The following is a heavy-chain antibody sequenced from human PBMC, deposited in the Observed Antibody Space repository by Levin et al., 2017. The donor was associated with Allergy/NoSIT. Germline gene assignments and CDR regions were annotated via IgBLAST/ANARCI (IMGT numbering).Heavy chain of an antibody. D-gene: IGHD4-11*01. Sequence: TSETLSLTCTVSGGSISSSSYYWGWIRQPPGKGLEWIGSIYYSGSTYYNPSLKSRVTISVDTSKNQFSLKLSSVTAADTAVYYCARVQLSTVTETNYYYYYGMDGWGQGTTVTVSS. V-gene: IGHV4-39*07. CDR3: ARVQLSTVTETNYYYYYGMDG. CDR2: IYYSGST. CDR1: GGSISSSSYY. J-gene: IGHJ6*02.